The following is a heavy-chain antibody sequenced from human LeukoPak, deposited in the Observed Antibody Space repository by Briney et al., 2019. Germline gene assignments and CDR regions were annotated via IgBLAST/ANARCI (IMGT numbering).Heavy chain of an antibody. J-gene: IGHJ4*02. V-gene: IGHV1-69*01. CDR1: RGTFSSYA. D-gene: IGHD5-18*01. Sequence: SVKVSCKASRGTFSSYAISWVRQAPGQGVEWVGGIIPIFDTVNYAQRFQGRVTITADESTSTAYMELSSLRSEDTAVYYCARGALQLWSRWGFDYWGQGTMVTVSS. CDR3: ARGALQLWSRWGFDY. CDR2: IIPIFDTV.